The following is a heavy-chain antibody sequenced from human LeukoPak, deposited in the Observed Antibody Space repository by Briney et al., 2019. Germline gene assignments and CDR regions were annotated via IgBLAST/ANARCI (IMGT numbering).Heavy chain of an antibody. V-gene: IGHV3-43*02. Sequence: GGSLRLSCAASGFTFNDYAMHWIRQAPGKGLEWVSFITGDGGSTDYADSVKGRFTISRDNSINSLYLQMNSLKTEDTALYYCANDRDTSGWDYWGQGTLVTVSS. D-gene: IGHD6-19*01. CDR1: GFTFNDYA. CDR2: ITGDGGST. J-gene: IGHJ4*02. CDR3: ANDRDTSGWDY.